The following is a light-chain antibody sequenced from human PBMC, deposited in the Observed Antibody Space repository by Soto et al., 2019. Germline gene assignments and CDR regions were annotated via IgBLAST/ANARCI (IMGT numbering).Light chain of an antibody. CDR2: GAS. V-gene: IGKV3-20*01. CDR3: QQSGGSPPYT. CDR1: QSVSSY. J-gene: IGKJ2*01. Sequence: EIVLTQSPATLSLSPGERATLSCRASQSVSSYLAWYQHKPGQAPRLLMNGASSRATGIPHRFSGSGSGTDFTLTISSLEPEDCGVYYCQQSGGSPPYTFGQGTRLEIK.